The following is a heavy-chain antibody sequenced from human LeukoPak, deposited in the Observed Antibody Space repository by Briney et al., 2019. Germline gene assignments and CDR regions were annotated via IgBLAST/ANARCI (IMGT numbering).Heavy chain of an antibody. J-gene: IGHJ4*02. CDR1: GLTFTSYA. D-gene: IGHD3-3*01. CDR2: INQEGSEK. CDR3: AKGYDPG. Sequence: GGSLRLSCAASGLTFTSYAMSWVGQAPGKGLEWVANINQEGSEKHYLGSVKGRFTISRDNANNSVYLQMNSRRSEDTAVYYCAKGYDPGGGQGTLVTVSS. V-gene: IGHV3-7*01.